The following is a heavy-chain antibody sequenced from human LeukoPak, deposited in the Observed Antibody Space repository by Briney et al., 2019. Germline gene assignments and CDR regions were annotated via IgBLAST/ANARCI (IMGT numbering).Heavy chain of an antibody. CDR1: GGSISSGGYS. CDR3: ARGWRDYLFDY. D-gene: IGHD5-24*01. J-gene: IGHJ4*02. V-gene: IGHV4-30-2*01. Sequence: PSQTLSLTCAVSGGSISSGGYSWSWIRQPPGKGLEWIGYIYHSGSTYYNPSLKSRVTISVDRSKNQFSLKLRSVTAADTAVYYCARGWRDYLFDYWGQGTLVTVSS. CDR2: IYHSGST.